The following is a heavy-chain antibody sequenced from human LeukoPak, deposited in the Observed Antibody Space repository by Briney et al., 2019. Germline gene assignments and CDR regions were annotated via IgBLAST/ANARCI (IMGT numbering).Heavy chain of an antibody. V-gene: IGHV3-74*01. CDR2: ISSDGWST. J-gene: IGHJ4*02. Sequence: GGSLRLSCAASGFIFSSHWMHWVRQAPGEGLVWVSRISSDGWSTSYADSVKGRFTASRDNAKSTLYLQMNSLRAEDTAVYYCARVSRFPGIASDYWGQGTLVTVSS. CDR1: GFIFSSHW. D-gene: IGHD6-13*01. CDR3: ARVSRFPGIASDY.